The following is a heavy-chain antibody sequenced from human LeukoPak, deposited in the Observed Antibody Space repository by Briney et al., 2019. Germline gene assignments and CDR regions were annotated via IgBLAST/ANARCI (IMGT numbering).Heavy chain of an antibody. J-gene: IGHJ3*02. CDR1: GGSISSFH. CDR2: IYYSGST. CDR3: ARLTTVTTTDDAFDI. D-gene: IGHD4-17*01. Sequence: PSETLSLTCTVSGGSISSFHWSWIRQPPGKGLECIGYIYYSGSTNYNPSLKSRVTISVDTSTNQFSLKLSSVTAADTAVYYCARLTTVTTTDDAFDIWGQGTVVTVSS. V-gene: IGHV4-59*01.